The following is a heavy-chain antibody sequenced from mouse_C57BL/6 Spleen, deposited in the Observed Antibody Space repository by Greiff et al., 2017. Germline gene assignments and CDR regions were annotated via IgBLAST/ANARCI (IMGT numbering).Heavy chain of an antibody. Sequence: EVKVVESGGGLVKPGGSLKLSCAASGFTFSRYAMSWVRQTPEKRLEWVATISDGGSYTYYPDNVKGRFTISRDNAKNNLYLQMSHLKAEDTAMYYCARDSNYERWVAYWGQGTLVTVSA. J-gene: IGHJ3*01. CDR2: ISDGGSYT. CDR1: GFTFSRYA. D-gene: IGHD2-5*01. CDR3: ARDSNYERWVAY. V-gene: IGHV5-4*01.